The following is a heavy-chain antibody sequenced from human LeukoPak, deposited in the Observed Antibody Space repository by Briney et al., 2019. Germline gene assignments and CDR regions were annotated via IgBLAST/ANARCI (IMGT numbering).Heavy chain of an antibody. J-gene: IGHJ5*02. CDR3: ARDVRYISSSGGFWFDP. CDR1: GGSISSYY. Sequence: SXTLSLTCSVSGGSISSYYWSWIRQPPGKGLEWIGYTYHSGSTNYNPSLKSRVTISEDTSKTYFSLKLSSVTAADTAVYYCARDVRYISSSGGFWFDPWGQGTLVTVSS. CDR2: TYHSGST. D-gene: IGHD6-6*01. V-gene: IGHV4-59*01.